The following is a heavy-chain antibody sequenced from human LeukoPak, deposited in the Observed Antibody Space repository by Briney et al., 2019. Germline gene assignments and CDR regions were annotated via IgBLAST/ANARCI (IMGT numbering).Heavy chain of an antibody. V-gene: IGHV1-69*13. J-gene: IGHJ4*02. CDR2: IIPIFGTA. CDR3: ATEGYSGYDYVFDY. D-gene: IGHD5-12*01. CDR1: GYTFTSYA. Sequence: ASVKVSCKASGYTFTSYAISWVRQAPGQGLEWMGGIIPIFGTANYAQKFQGRATIIADESTSTAYMELSSLRSEDTAVYYCATEGYSGYDYVFDYWGQGTLVTVSS.